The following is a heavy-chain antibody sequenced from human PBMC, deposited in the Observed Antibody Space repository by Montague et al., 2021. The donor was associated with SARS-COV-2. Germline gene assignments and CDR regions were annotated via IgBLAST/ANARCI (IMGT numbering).Heavy chain of an antibody. V-gene: IGHV4-34*01. Sequence: SQTLSLTYAVYGGSFSGYYWSWIRQPPGKGLEWIGEINHSGSINYNPSLKSRVTISVDTSKNQFSLKLSSVTAADTAVYYCARVPDYYDSSGYYFDAVDIWGQGTMVTVSS. CDR2: INHSGSI. CDR1: GGSFSGYY. CDR3: ARVPDYYDSSGYYFDAVDI. J-gene: IGHJ3*02. D-gene: IGHD3-22*01.